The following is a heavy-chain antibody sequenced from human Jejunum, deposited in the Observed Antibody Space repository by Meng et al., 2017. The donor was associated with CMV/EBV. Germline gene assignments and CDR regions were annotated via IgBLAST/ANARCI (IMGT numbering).Heavy chain of an antibody. CDR3: ARHGIDYSFDP. Sequence: SCTTSGYTCTGFFMHWGRQAPGQGLQWMGWINPNSGDTLYSQNFQGRVTMTRDTSISTVYMELSRLRSDDTAVYYCARHGIDYSFDPWGQGTLVTVSS. D-gene: IGHD3-22*01. J-gene: IGHJ5*02. V-gene: IGHV1-2*02. CDR1: GYTCTGFF. CDR2: INPNSGDT.